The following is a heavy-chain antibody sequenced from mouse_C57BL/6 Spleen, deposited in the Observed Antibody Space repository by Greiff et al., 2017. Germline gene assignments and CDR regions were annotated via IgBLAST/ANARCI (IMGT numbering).Heavy chain of an antibody. J-gene: IGHJ4*01. V-gene: IGHV1-42*01. CDR1: GYSFTGYY. Sequence: EVQLQQSGPELVKPGASVKISCKASGYSFTGYYMNWVKQSPEKSLEWIGEINPSTGGTTYNQKFKAKATLTVDKSSSTAYMQLKSLTSEVSAVYYCARHYGRSYGVAMDYWGQGTSVTVSS. D-gene: IGHD1-1*01. CDR2: INPSTGGT. CDR3: ARHYGRSYGVAMDY.